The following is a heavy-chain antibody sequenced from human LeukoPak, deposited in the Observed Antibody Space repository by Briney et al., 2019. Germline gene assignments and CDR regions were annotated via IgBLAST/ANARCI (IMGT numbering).Heavy chain of an antibody. D-gene: IGHD5-18*01. J-gene: IGHJ4*02. Sequence: PGGSLRLSCAVSGFRLSGYWMSWLRQAQGKELEWVANIKQDGTEQYYVDSVKGRFTISRDNAKNSLYLQMNSLRAEDTAVYYCARTNTAMELDWGQGTLVAVSS. CDR3: ARTNTAMELD. CDR1: GFRLSGYW. V-gene: IGHV3-7*03. CDR2: IKQDGTEQ.